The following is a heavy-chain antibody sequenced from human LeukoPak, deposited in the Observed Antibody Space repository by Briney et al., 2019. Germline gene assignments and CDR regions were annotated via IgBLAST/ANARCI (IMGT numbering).Heavy chain of an antibody. J-gene: IGHJ6*03. V-gene: IGHV3-7*03. CDR3: ARTISSSGIYYYYYMDV. CDR2: IKQDGSEK. Sequence: GGSLRLSCAASGFTFSSYWMSWVRQAPGKGLEWVANIKQDGSEKYYVDSVKGRFTISRDNSKNTLYLQMNSLRAEDTAVYYCARTISSSGIYYYYYMDVWGKGTTVTVSS. CDR1: GFTFSSYW. D-gene: IGHD6-6*01.